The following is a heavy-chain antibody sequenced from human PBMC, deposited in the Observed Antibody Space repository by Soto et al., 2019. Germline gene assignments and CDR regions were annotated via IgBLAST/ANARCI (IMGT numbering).Heavy chain of an antibody. Sequence: GGSLRLSCAASGFTFSSYTMSWGRQAPGKGLEWGSAISGSGGSTYYADSVKGRFTISRDNSKYSLYLQMNSLRAEDTAVYYCAKATRNMIVVVPHWFDPWGQGTLVTVSS. CDR3: AKATRNMIVVVPHWFDP. CDR1: GFTFSSYT. J-gene: IGHJ5*02. D-gene: IGHD3-22*01. V-gene: IGHV3-23*01. CDR2: ISGSGGST.